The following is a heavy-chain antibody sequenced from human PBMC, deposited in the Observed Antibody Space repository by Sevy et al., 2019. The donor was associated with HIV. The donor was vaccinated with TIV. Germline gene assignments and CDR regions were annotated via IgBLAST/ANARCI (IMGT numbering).Heavy chain of an antibody. Sequence: VSVKVSCKASGYTFTDDYLHWVRQAPGQGLEWMGRVYPNSGGTNYAQKFQGRVTMTRDTSISTAYMELSRLRFDDTAVYYCARDGSGGTTNSGMDVWGQGTTGTVSS. CDR2: VYPNSGGT. V-gene: IGHV1-2*06. J-gene: IGHJ6*02. CDR1: GYTFTDDY. CDR3: ARDGSGGTTNSGMDV. D-gene: IGHD1-7*01.